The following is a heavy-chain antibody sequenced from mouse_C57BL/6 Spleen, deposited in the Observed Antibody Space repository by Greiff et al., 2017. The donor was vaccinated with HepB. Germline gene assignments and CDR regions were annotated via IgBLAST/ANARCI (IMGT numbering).Heavy chain of an antibody. Sequence: VQLQQSGPELVKPGDSVKISCKASGYSFTGYFMNWVMQSHGKSLEWIGRINPYNGDTFYNQKFKGKATLTVDKSSSTAHMELRSLTSEDSAVYYCARGDYYGRGAMDYWGQGTSVTVSS. CDR1: GYSFTGYF. D-gene: IGHD1-1*01. CDR2: INPYNGDT. J-gene: IGHJ4*01. V-gene: IGHV1-20*01. CDR3: ARGDYYGRGAMDY.